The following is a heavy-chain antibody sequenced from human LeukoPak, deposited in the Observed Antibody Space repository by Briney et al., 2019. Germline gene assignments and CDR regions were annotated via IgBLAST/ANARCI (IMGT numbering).Heavy chain of an antibody. CDR1: GFTFSSYD. Sequence: GGSLRLSCAASGFTFSSYDMNWIRQAPGKGLEWVSFISRSGGTIYYADSVRGRFTISRDNAKNSLYLQMNSLRAEDTAVYYCARASQTYSNDYAAWAYWGQGTLVTVSS. V-gene: IGHV3-48*03. CDR2: ISRSGGTI. CDR3: ARASQTYSNDYAAWAY. J-gene: IGHJ4*02. D-gene: IGHD3-22*01.